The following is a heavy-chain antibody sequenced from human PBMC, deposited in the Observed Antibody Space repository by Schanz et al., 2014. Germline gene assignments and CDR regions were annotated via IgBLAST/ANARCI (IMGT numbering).Heavy chain of an antibody. Sequence: EVHLVESGGGLVQPGGSLRLSCAASGITFSSHSFNWVRQAPGKGLEWVANIKHDGSVKDYVDSVEGRFTISRDNTKNSLFLQLNSLRADDTAMYYCARWFLIRGVILDAWGQGTLVTVSS. CDR1: GITFSSHS. J-gene: IGHJ5*02. D-gene: IGHD3-10*01. CDR2: IKHDGSVK. CDR3: ARWFLIRGVILDA. V-gene: IGHV3-7*03.